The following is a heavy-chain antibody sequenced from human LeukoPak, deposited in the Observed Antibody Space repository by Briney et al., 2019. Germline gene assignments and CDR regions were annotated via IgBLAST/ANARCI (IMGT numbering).Heavy chain of an antibody. CDR1: GGSISSYY. D-gene: IGHD2-8*01. Sequence: NPSETLSLTCTVSGGSISSYYWGWIRQPPGKGLEWIGSGYYSWSNHYNPSLKSRVSISVDTSKNLFSLKLSSVTAADTSVYYCARRPGEYAGNDFDYWGQGTLVTVSS. CDR2: GYYSWSN. V-gene: IGHV4-39*01. CDR3: ARRPGEYAGNDFDY. J-gene: IGHJ4*02.